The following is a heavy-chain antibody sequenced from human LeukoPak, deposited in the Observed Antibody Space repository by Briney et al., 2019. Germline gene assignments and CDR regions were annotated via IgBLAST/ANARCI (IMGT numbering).Heavy chain of an antibody. CDR1: GFTFNNYL. D-gene: IGHD3-10*01. J-gene: IGHJ5*02. Sequence: GGSLRLSCTASGFTFNNYLMSWVRQAPGKVPEWVSVLFTGGAGALYADSVRGRFTNSGDTSKTTLYLQMNGLRAEDTAVYYCAKECDYSPGHKFDLWGRGTLVTVSS. V-gene: IGHV3-23*03. CDR3: AKECDYSPGHKFDL. CDR2: LFTGGAGA.